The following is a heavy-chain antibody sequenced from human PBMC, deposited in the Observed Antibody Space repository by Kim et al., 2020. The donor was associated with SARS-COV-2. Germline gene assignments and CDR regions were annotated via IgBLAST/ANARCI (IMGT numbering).Heavy chain of an antibody. Sequence: KSRVTISVDTSKNQFSLKLSSVTAADTAVYYCARQIGMTIIVVVISTYFDYWGQGTLVTVSS. D-gene: IGHD3-22*01. J-gene: IGHJ4*02. V-gene: IGHV4-39*01. CDR3: ARQIGMTIIVVVISTYFDY.